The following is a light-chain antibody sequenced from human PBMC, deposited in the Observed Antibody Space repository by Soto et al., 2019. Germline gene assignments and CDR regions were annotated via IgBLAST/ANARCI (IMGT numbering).Light chain of an antibody. V-gene: IGKV1-5*03. CDR2: EAS. CDR3: QHYNSCSET. CDR1: QTISSW. Sequence: DIQMTQSPSTLSGSLGDRVTITCRASQTISSWLARYQQKPGKAPELLIYEASTRKSGIPSRFSGSGSGTEFTLTISSLQSDDFATYYCQHYNSCSETFGQGTKVELK. J-gene: IGKJ1*01.